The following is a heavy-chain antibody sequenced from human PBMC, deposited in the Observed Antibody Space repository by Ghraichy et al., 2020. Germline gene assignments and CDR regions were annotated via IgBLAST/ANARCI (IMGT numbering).Heavy chain of an antibody. V-gene: IGHV1-2*02. J-gene: IGHJ4*02. CDR3: ARGDGRFGELFTFDY. CDR2: INPNSGGT. Sequence: ASVKVSCKASGYTFTAYYMHWVRQAPGQGLEWMGWINPNSGGTNYAQKFQGRVTMTRDTSISTAYMELSRLRSDDTAVYYCARGDGRFGELFTFDYWGQGTLVTVSS. D-gene: IGHD3-10*01. CDR1: GYTFTAYY.